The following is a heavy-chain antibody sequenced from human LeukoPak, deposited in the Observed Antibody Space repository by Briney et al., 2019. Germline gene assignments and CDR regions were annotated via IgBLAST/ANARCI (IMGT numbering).Heavy chain of an antibody. D-gene: IGHD1-26*01. J-gene: IGHJ4*02. CDR3: ARGGGVTYYYYFDY. CDR1: GYTFTGYY. CDR2: INPNSGGT. V-gene: IGHV1-2*04. Sequence: GASVKVSCKASGYTFTGYYMHWVRQAPGQGLEWMGWINPNSGGTNYAQKFQGWVTMTRDTSISTAYMELRSLRSDDTAVYYCARGGGVTYYYYFDYWGQGTLVTVSS.